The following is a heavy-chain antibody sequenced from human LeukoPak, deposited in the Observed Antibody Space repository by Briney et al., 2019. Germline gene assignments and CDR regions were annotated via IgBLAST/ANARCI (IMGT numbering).Heavy chain of an antibody. J-gene: IGHJ4*02. CDR2: IYSGGST. CDR1: GFTVSSNY. Sequence: GGSLRLSCAASGFTVSSNYMSWVRQAPGKGLEWVSVIYSGGSTYYADSVKGRFTISRDNAKNTLYLQMNSLRAEDTAVYYCARDWSYSSTYDYWGQGTLVTVSS. D-gene: IGHD6-13*01. V-gene: IGHV3-53*01. CDR3: ARDWSYSSTYDY.